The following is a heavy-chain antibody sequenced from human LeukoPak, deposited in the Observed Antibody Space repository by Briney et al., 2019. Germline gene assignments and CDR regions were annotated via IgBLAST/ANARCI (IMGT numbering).Heavy chain of an antibody. CDR2: IGTITSTT. CDR1: GFTFGSYE. J-gene: IGHJ4*02. V-gene: IGHV3-48*03. D-gene: IGHD4-17*01. CDR3: ARNDLRHDYSDLDY. Sequence: GVSLRVSCVGSGFTFGSYEMNWVRQAPGKGLEWVSYIGTITSTTYYADSVKGRFTVSRDDAKSSLFLQMNSLRAEDTAVYFCARNDLRHDYSDLDYWGQGTLVTVSS.